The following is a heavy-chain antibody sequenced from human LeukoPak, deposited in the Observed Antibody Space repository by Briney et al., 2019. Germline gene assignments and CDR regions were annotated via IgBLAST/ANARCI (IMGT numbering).Heavy chain of an antibody. V-gene: IGHV4-34*01. J-gene: IGHJ4*02. D-gene: IGHD3-3*01. CDR2: ISHSGST. CDR3: AGFDFWSGYYDY. Sequence: SETLSLTCAVYGGSFSGYYWSWIRQPPGKGLEWIGEISHSGSTNYNPSLKSRVTISVDTSKNQFSLKLSSVTAADTAVYYCAGFDFWSGYYDYWGQGTLVTVSS. CDR1: GGSFSGYY.